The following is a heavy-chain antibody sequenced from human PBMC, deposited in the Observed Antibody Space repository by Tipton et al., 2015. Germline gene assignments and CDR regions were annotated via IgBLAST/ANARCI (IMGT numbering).Heavy chain of an antibody. V-gene: IGHV4-4*02. D-gene: IGHD3-22*01. Sequence: TLSLTCTVSGDSISSSSWWTWVRQHTGKKLEWIGEIHPGGTNNYNPSLNSRVTMSGDRSKNQFSLQLNSVTAADKAVYYCAREGWYSDSSGYDYWGQGTLVTVSS. CDR3: AREGWYSDSSGYDY. CDR1: GDSISSSSW. J-gene: IGHJ4*02. CDR2: IHPGGTN.